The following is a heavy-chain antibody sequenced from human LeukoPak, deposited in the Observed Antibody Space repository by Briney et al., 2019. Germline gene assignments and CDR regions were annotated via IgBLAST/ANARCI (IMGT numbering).Heavy chain of an antibody. D-gene: IGHD3-3*01. CDR2: ISGGGSNT. CDR1: GFTFSNYA. J-gene: IGHJ5*01. V-gene: IGHV3-23*01. Sequence: GGSLRLSCAASGFTFSNYAMNWVRQAPGKGLEWVSSISGGGSNTYYADSVKGRLTISRDNSKNTLYLQMNSLRAGDTAVYFCAKGSTYHEFWRSYYSDSWGQGTLVTVS. CDR3: AKGSTYHEFWRSYYSDS.